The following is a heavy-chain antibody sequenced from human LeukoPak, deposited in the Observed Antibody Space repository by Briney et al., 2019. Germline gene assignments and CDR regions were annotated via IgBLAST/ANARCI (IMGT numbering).Heavy chain of an antibody. CDR3: AIAQILTGPL. V-gene: IGHV4-38-2*02. J-gene: IGHJ4*02. CDR2: INHSGST. CDR1: GYSISSGYY. Sequence: PSETLSLTCTVSGYSISSGYYWGWIRQPPGKGLEWIGEINHSGSTNYNPSLKSRVTISVDTSKNQFSLKLSSVTAADTAVYYCAIAQILTGPLWGQGTLVTVSS. D-gene: IGHD7-27*01.